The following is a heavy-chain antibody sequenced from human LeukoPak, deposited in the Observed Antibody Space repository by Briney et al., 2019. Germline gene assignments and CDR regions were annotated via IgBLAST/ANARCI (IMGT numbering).Heavy chain of an antibody. Sequence: GRSLTLSCAASAFTVSSYAMSWVRQAQGEGMEWVSAISSSRDGTYYADSVKGRVTISRESSKNTLYLQMNSLRAYDTAVYYCAKGSRIWGNYYFDFWGQGTLVTVSS. D-gene: IGHD3-16*01. CDR3: AKGSRIWGNYYFDF. J-gene: IGHJ4*02. CDR2: ISSSRDGT. V-gene: IGHV3-23*01. CDR1: AFTVSSYA.